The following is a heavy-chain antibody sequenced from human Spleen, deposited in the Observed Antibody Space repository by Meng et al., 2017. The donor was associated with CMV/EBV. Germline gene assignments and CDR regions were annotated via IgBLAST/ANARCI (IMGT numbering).Heavy chain of an antibody. V-gene: IGHV4-59*01. CDR1: DSSISGYY. CDR2: IYYTGST. Sequence: GSLRLSCSVSDSSISGYYWNWIRQPPGKGLQWIGSIYYTGSTNYNPSLKSRVIISVNTSKKQFSLKLSSVTAADTAVYYCARTLGPHWGQGTMVTVSS. D-gene: IGHD7-27*01. J-gene: IGHJ4*02. CDR3: ARTLGPH.